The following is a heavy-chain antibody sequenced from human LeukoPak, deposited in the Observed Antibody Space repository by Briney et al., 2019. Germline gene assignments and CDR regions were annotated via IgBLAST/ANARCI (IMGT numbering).Heavy chain of an antibody. J-gene: IGHJ4*02. CDR2: INPSGGST. CDR3: ASIRISGWSRYFDY. Sequence: ASVKVSCKASGYTFTSYYMHWVRQAPGQGLEWMGIINPSGGSTSYAQKFQGRVTMTRDTSTSTAYMELRSLRSDDTAVYYCASIRISGWSRYFDYWGQGTLVTVSS. D-gene: IGHD6-19*01. V-gene: IGHV1-46*01. CDR1: GYTFTSYY.